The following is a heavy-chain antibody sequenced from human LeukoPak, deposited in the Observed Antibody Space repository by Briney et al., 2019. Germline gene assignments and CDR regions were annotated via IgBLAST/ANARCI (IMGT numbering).Heavy chain of an antibody. CDR3: AKSHLPAYSNYGGY. Sequence: GGSLRLSCAASGFTFSSYAMSWVRQAPGKGLEWVSAISGSGGSTYYADSVKGRFTISRDNSTNTLYLQMNSPRAEDTAVYYCAKSHLPAYSNYGGYWGQGTLVTVSS. J-gene: IGHJ4*02. V-gene: IGHV3-23*01. CDR1: GFTFSSYA. D-gene: IGHD4-11*01. CDR2: ISGSGGST.